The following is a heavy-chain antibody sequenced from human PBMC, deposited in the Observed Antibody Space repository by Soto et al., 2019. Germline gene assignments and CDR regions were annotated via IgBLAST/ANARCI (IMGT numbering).Heavy chain of an antibody. J-gene: IGHJ4*02. Sequence: SETLSLTCAVSGGSISSGGYSWSWIRQPPGKGLEWIGYIYHSGSTYYNPSLKSRVTISVDRSKNQFSLKLSSVTAADTAVYYCARLDSGLRIPYYFDYWGQGTLVTVSS. D-gene: IGHD2-15*01. V-gene: IGHV4-30-2*01. CDR2: IYHSGST. CDR1: GGSISSGGYS. CDR3: ARLDSGLRIPYYFDY.